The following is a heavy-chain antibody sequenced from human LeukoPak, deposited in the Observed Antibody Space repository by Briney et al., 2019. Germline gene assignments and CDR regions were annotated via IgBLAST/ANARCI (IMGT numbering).Heavy chain of an antibody. D-gene: IGHD6-19*01. CDR2: ISGSGGST. CDR3: AKDQFIGSGWDY. CDR1: GFTFSSYS. J-gene: IGHJ4*02. Sequence: TGASLRLSCAASGFTFSSYSMSWVRQAPGKGLEWVSAISGSGGSTYYADSVKGRFTISRDNSKNTLYLQMNSLRAEDTAVYYCAKDQFIGSGWDYWGQGTLVTVSS. V-gene: IGHV3-23*01.